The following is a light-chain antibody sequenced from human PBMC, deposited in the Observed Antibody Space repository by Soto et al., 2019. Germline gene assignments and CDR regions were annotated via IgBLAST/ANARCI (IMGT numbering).Light chain of an antibody. V-gene: IGLV1-40*01. J-gene: IGLJ1*01. CDR1: SSNIGALYD. CDR3: QSYDSSLSGSV. Sequence: QSVLTQPPSVSGAPGQRVTISCTGSSSNIGALYDVHWYKQLPGAAPKPLIYGNINRPSGVPDRFSGSKSGTSASLAITGLRAEDEADYYCQSYDSSLSGSVFGTGTKVTV. CDR2: GNI.